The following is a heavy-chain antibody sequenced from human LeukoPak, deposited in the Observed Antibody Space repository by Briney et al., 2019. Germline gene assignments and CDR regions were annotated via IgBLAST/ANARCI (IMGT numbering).Heavy chain of an antibody. CDR3: ARDRIEVTYYYDSSGYSDY. CDR1: GFTFSSYW. V-gene: IGHV3-7*01. Sequence: GGSLRLSCAASGFTFSSYWMSWVRQAPGKGPEWVANIKHDGTEKYYVDSVKGRFTISRHNANKSLYLQMNSLRAEDTAMYYCARDRIEVTYYYDSSGYSDYWGQGTLVTVSS. D-gene: IGHD3-22*01. J-gene: IGHJ4*02. CDR2: IKHDGTEK.